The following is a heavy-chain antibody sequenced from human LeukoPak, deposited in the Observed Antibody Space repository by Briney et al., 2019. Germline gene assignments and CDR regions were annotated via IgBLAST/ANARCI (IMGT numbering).Heavy chain of an antibody. V-gene: IGHV4-59*02. CDR1: GASVRSDH. Sequence: SETLSLTCTVSGASVRSDHWNWIRQSPGKGLEWIAYMHGSGSPNYNPSLASRLTLSVDATENLLSLKLTSVTAADTAVYFCARDLSVNALDIWGQGTLVTVSS. CDR3: ARDLSVNALDI. CDR2: MHGSGSP. J-gene: IGHJ3*02. D-gene: IGHD2/OR15-2a*01.